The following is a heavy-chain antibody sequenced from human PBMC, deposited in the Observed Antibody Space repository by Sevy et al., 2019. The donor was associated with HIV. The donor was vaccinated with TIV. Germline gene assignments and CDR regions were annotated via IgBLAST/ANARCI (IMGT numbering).Heavy chain of an antibody. V-gene: IGHV3-49*03. D-gene: IGHD2-21*02. CDR2: IRSKAYGGTS. CDR1: GFTFGDYA. J-gene: IGHJ4*02. CDR3: TRINYGGDSDFDY. Sequence: GESLKISCTASGFTFGDYAMSWFRQAPGKGLEWVGFIRSKAYGGTSEYAASVKGRFTISRDDSKSIAYLQMNSLKTEDTAVYYCTRINYGGDSDFDYWGQGTLVTVSS.